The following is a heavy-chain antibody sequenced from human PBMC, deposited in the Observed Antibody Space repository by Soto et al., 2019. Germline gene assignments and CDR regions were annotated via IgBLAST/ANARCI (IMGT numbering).Heavy chain of an antibody. Sequence: GASVKVSCKASGYTFTGYYMHWVRQAPGQGLEWMGWINPNSGGTNYAQKFQGWVTMTRDTSISTAYMELSRLRSDDTAVYYCARMKRNDSSGYAYYYYYGMDVWGQGTTVTVSS. CDR2: INPNSGGT. D-gene: IGHD3-22*01. J-gene: IGHJ6*02. CDR3: ARMKRNDSSGYAYYYYYGMDV. CDR1: GYTFTGYY. V-gene: IGHV1-2*04.